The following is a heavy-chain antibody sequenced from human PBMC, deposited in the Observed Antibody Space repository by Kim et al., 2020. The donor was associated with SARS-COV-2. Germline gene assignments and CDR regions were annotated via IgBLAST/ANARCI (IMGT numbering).Heavy chain of an antibody. CDR3: ASSYSSGWYRA. D-gene: IGHD6-19*01. V-gene: IGHV3-66*01. CDR1: GFTVSSNY. CDR2: IYSGGST. J-gene: IGHJ5*02. Sequence: LSLTCAASGFTVSSNYMSWVRQAPGKGLEWVSVIYSGGSTYYADSVKGRFTISRDNSKNTLYLQMNSLRAEDTAVYYCASSYSSGWYRAWGQGTLVT.